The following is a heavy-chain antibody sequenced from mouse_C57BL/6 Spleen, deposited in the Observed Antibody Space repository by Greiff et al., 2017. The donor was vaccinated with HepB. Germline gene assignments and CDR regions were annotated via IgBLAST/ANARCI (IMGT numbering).Heavy chain of an antibody. CDR2: ISYDGSN. V-gene: IGHV3-6*01. CDR3: ARSYYGNYVAY. D-gene: IGHD2-10*01. J-gene: IGHJ3*01. CDR1: GYSITSGYY. Sequence: EESGPGLVKPSQSLSLTCSVTGYSITSGYYWNWIRQFPGNKLEWMGYISYDGSNNYNPSLKNRISITRDTSKNQFFLKLNSVTTEDTATYYCARSYYGNYVAYWGQGTLVTVSA.